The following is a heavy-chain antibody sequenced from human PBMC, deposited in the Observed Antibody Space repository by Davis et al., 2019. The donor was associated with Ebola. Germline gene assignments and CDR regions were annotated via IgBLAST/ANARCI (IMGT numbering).Heavy chain of an antibody. CDR1: GATVNTNY. Sequence: GGSLRLSCAVSGATVNTNYFSWVRQAPGKGLEWVAIIYRNGNTFYTDSVKGRFTISRDISGNAVYLQMNNLRVDDTALYYCARRQSASGDFDVWGQGTLVTVSS. V-gene: IGHV3-66*01. D-gene: IGHD6-19*01. CDR3: ARRQSASGDFDV. CDR2: IYRNGNT. J-gene: IGHJ4*02.